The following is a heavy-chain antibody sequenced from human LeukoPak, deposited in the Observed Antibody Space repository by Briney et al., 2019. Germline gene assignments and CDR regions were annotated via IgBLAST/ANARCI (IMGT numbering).Heavy chain of an antibody. Sequence: EASVKVSCKASGYTFTNGISWVRQAPGQGLEWMGWINPYNGNINYAQKFWGRVIMTTDTSTSTAYMELRSLRSDDTAVYYCARESHVTREDYWGQGTLVTVSS. CDR2: INPYNGNI. CDR1: GYTFTNG. V-gene: IGHV1-18*01. J-gene: IGHJ4*02. CDR3: ARESHVTREDY. D-gene: IGHD3-10*01.